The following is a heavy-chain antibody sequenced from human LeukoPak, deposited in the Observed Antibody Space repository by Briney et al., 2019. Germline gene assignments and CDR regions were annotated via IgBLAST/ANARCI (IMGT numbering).Heavy chain of an antibody. Sequence: SQTLSLTCAISGDSVSTNGAAWNWIRQSPWRGLEWLGRTYYRSKWYNAYAVSVKSRITINPDTSKNQLSLHLNSVTPGDTAVYYCAKDTPLCYFDYWGQGTLVTVSS. CDR2: TYYRSKWYN. D-gene: IGHD3-16*01. CDR3: AKDTPLCYFDY. V-gene: IGHV6-1*01. J-gene: IGHJ4*02. CDR1: GDSVSTNGAA.